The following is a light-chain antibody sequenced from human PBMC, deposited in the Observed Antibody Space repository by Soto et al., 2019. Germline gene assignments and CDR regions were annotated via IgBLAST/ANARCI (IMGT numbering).Light chain of an antibody. J-gene: IGKJ1*01. V-gene: IGKV1-5*03. Sequence: DIQMTQSPSTLSAXVGDXXXXTXRASQSISSWLAWYQQKPGKAPKLLIYKASSLESGVPSRFSGSGSGTEFTLTISSLQPDDFATYYCLQYNSYSRTFGQGTKVEIK. CDR3: LQYNSYSRT. CDR2: KAS. CDR1: QSISSW.